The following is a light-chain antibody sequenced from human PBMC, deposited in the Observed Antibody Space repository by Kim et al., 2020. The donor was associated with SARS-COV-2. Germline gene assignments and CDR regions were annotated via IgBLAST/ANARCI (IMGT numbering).Light chain of an antibody. CDR2: RNN. Sequence: QAGLTQPPSVSKGLRETATLTCTGDTNNVGDQGATWLQQHQGHPPKLLSYRNNNRPSWISERLSASRSGTAASLTITGLQPEDEADYYCSAWDKRLGAWVFGGGTQLTVL. V-gene: IGLV10-54*01. CDR1: TNNVGDQG. J-gene: IGLJ3*02. CDR3: SAWDKRLGAWV.